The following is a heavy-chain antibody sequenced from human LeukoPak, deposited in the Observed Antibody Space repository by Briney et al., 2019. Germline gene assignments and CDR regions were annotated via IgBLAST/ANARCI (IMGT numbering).Heavy chain of an antibody. CDR3: AKGDAYNGCFDS. CDR1: GFTFNTYS. D-gene: IGHD5-24*01. CDR2: ISSSSTYM. J-gene: IGHJ5*01. Sequence: GGSLRLSCAASGFTFNTYSMNWVRQAPGKGLEWVSSISSSSTYMSHADSVKGRFTISRDNSKNSLSLQMDGLTSDDTALYYCAKGDAYNGCFDSWGQGTLVTVSS. V-gene: IGHV3-21*04.